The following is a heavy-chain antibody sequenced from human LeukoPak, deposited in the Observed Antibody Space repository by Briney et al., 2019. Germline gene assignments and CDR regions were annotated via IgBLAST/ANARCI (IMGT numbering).Heavy chain of an antibody. CDR3: AGRRSCTSCYVTFDY. CDR2: INHSGRT. D-gene: IGHD2-2*01. V-gene: IGHV4-34*01. J-gene: IGHJ4*02. CDR1: GGSFSGYY. Sequence: SETLSPTCAVYGGSFSGYYWNWIRQPPGKGLEWIGEINHSGRTNYNPSLKSRVTISVDTSKNQFSLKLSSVTAADTAVYYCAGRRSCTSCYVTFDYWGQGTLVTVSS.